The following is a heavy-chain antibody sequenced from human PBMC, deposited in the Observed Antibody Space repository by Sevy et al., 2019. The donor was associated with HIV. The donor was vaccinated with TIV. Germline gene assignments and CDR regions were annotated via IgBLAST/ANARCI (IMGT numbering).Heavy chain of an antibody. V-gene: IGHV3-23*01. J-gene: IGHJ4*02. CDR3: AREGCTQPHDY. CDR1: GFTFAKYS. D-gene: IGHD2-8*01. Sequence: GGCLRLSCAASGFTFAKYSMSCVRQAPGKGLEWVSTFSFGCGRINYADSVKGRFTISRDDSKNTLFLQMNSLRAEDTATYFCAREGCTQPHDYWGQGTLVTVSS. CDR2: FSFGCGRI.